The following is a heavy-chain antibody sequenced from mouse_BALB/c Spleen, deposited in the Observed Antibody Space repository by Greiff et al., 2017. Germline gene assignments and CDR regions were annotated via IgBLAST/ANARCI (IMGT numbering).Heavy chain of an antibody. Sequence: EVKLVESGGGLVKPGGSLKLSCAASGFAFSSYDMSWVRQTPEKRLEWVAYISSGGGSTYYPDTVKGRFTISRDNAKNTLYLQMSSLKSEDTAMYYCARNRGGPYYFDYWGQGTTLTVSS. CDR3: ARNRGGPYYFDY. V-gene: IGHV5-12-1*01. CDR2: ISSGGGST. J-gene: IGHJ2*01. CDR1: GFAFSSYD.